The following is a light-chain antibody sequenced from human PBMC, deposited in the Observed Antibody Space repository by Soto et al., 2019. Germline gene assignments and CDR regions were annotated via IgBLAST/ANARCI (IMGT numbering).Light chain of an antibody. CDR2: AAS. CDR3: QQYGSSPLT. CDR1: QRVRSNS. Sequence: IVLTQSPGTLSLSPGDRATLSCRASQRVRSNSLAWYQQKPGQAPRFLIYAASTRATGIPDRFSGSGSGTDFTLTISRLEPEDFAVYYCQQYGSSPLTFGGGTKGEIK. J-gene: IGKJ4*01. V-gene: IGKV3-20*01.